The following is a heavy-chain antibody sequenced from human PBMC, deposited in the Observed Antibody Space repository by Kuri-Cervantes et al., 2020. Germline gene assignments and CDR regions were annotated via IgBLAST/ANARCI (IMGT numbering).Heavy chain of an antibody. D-gene: IGHD2-15*01. Sequence: SVKVSCKASGYTFTSYYMHWVRQAPGQGLEWMGGIITIFGTANYAQKFQGRGTITADASTSTAYMELSSLRSEDTAVYYCARECSGGSCYSRAFDIWGQGTMVTVSS. CDR2: IITIFGTA. CDR3: ARECSGGSCYSRAFDI. V-gene: IGHV1-69*13. CDR1: GYTFTSYY. J-gene: IGHJ3*02.